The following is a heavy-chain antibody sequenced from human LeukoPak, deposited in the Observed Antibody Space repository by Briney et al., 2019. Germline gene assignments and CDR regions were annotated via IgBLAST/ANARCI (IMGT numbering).Heavy chain of an antibody. Sequence: PGGSLRLSCAASGFTFSSYWMSWVRQAPGKGLEWAANIKQDGSEKYYVDSVKGRFTISRDNAKNSLYLQMNSLRAEDTAVYYCARDARYCSGGSCYDYYYYMDVWGKGTTVTISS. CDR3: ARDARYCSGGSCYDYYYYMDV. V-gene: IGHV3-7*01. CDR1: GFTFSSYW. D-gene: IGHD2-15*01. CDR2: IKQDGSEK. J-gene: IGHJ6*03.